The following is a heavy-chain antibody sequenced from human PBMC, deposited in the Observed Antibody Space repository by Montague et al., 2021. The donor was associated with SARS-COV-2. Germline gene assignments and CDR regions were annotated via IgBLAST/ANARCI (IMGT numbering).Heavy chain of an antibody. V-gene: IGHV4-39*07. CDR2: IYYSGST. CDR1: GASISSSSYY. CDR3: ARDGFYYDRSGPSNFDY. D-gene: IGHD3-22*01. Sequence: SETLSLTCTVSGASISSSSYYWGWIRQPPGKGLEWIGTIYYSGSTYYNPSLKSRVTMSVDTSENQFSLKLSSVTAADTAVYYCARDGFYYDRSGPSNFDYWGQGTLVTVSS. J-gene: IGHJ4*02.